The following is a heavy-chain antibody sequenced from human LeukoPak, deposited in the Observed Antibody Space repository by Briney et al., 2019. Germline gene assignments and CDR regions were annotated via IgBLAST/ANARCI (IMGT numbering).Heavy chain of an antibody. Sequence: ASVKVSCKASGYTFTSYYMHWVRQAPGQRLEWMGIINPSGGSTSYAQKFTGRVIMTRDMSTSTVYMELSSLRSEDTAVYYCAREGSDSIGYYLNIPLDYWGQGTLVTVSS. CDR3: AREGSDSIGYYLNIPLDY. CDR2: INPSGGST. J-gene: IGHJ4*02. D-gene: IGHD3-22*01. CDR1: GYTFTSYY. V-gene: IGHV1-46*01.